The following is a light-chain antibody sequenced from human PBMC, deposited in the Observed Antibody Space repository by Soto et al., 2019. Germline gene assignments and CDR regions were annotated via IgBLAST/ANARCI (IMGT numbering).Light chain of an antibody. CDR3: SSYTSSSTLV. CDR2: DVT. J-gene: IGLJ2*01. V-gene: IGLV2-14*03. CDR1: SDDVGGYNY. Sequence: QSALTQPVSVSGSPGQSITISCTGTSDDVGGYNYVSWYQHHPGKAPQLMIYDVTNRPSGVSDRFSGSKSGNTASLTISGLQAEDEADYYCSSYTSSSTLVFGGGTKLTVL.